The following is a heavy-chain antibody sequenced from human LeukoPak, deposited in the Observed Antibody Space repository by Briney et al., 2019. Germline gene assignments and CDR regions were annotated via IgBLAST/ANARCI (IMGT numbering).Heavy chain of an antibody. CDR3: ARGRITMVRGVIITERWFDP. CDR1: GGSISSYY. J-gene: IGHJ5*02. CDR2: IYYSGGT. D-gene: IGHD3-10*01. Sequence: SETLSLTCTVSGGSISSYYWSWIRQPPGKGLEWIGYIYYSGGTNYNPSLKSRVTISVDTSKNQFSLKLSSVTAADTAVYYCARGRITMVRGVIITERWFDPWGQGTLVTVSS. V-gene: IGHV4-59*12.